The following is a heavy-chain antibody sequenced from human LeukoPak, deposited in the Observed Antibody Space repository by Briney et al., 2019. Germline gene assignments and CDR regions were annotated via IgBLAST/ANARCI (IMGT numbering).Heavy chain of an antibody. J-gene: IGHJ4*02. Sequence: GGSLRLSCAASGFTFSSYWMSWIRQAPGKGLEWVSHISGSGTTIHYADSVKGRFTISRDNAKNLLYLQMNSLRAEDTAVYYCAKDGGYIYAYSDYWGQGTPVTVSS. CDR1: GFTFSSYW. D-gene: IGHD5-24*01. CDR2: ISGSGTTI. CDR3: AKDGGYIYAYSDY. V-gene: IGHV3-11*01.